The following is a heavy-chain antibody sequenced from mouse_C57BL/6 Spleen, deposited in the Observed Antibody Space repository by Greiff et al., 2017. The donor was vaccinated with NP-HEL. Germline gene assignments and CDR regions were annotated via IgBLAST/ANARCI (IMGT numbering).Heavy chain of an antibody. V-gene: IGHV14-4*01. D-gene: IGHD1-1*01. Sequence: EVQLQQSGAELVRPGASVKLSCTASGFNIKDDYMHWVKQRPEQGLEWIGWIDPENGDTEYASKFQGKATITADTSSNTAYLQLSSLTSEDTAVYYCTTRYYYGSSYFDYWGQGTTLTVSS. CDR2: IDPENGDT. CDR1: GFNIKDDY. CDR3: TTRYYYGSSYFDY. J-gene: IGHJ2*01.